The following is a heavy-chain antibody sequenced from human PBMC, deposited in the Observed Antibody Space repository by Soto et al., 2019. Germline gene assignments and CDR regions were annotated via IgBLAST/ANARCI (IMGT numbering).Heavy chain of an antibody. CDR1: GGSISSGGYS. V-gene: IGHV4-30-2*01. CDR2: IYHSGST. J-gene: IGHJ4*02. CDR3: ARRYGGNLDY. Sequence: PSETLSLTCAVSGGSISSGGYSWSWIRQPPGKGLEWIGYIYHSGSTYYNPSLKSRVSISEDRSKNQFSLKLSSVTAADTAVYYCARRYGGNLDYWGQGTLVTVSS. D-gene: IGHD1-26*01.